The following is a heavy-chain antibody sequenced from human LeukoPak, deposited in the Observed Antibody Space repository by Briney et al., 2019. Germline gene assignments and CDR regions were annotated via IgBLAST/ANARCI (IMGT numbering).Heavy chain of an antibody. D-gene: IGHD4-17*01. J-gene: IGHJ3*02. CDR1: GFTFNSYS. Sequence: PGGSLRLSCVVSGFTFNSYSMNWVRQAPGKGLEWVSYINSGSSTMDYADSVKGRFTISRDNAKNSLYLQMNSLRAEDTAVYYCAGWTTVTTFSADAFDIWGQGTMVTVSS. CDR3: AGWTTVTTFSADAFDI. CDR2: INSGSSTM. V-gene: IGHV3-48*01.